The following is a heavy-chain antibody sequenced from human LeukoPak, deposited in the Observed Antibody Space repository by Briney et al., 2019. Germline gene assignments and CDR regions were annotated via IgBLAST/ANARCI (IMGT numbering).Heavy chain of an antibody. J-gene: IGHJ4*02. V-gene: IGHV3-74*01. Sequence: GGSLRLSCEASEFSFSSYWMHWVRQAPGKGLVWVSRINSDGRTTIYADSVKGRFTISRDNAKNTLYLQMNSLRAEDTAVYYCASEGYYDSSGYSMRFSYWGQGTLVTVSS. CDR3: ASEGYYDSSGYSMRFSY. D-gene: IGHD3-22*01. CDR2: INSDGRTT. CDR1: EFSFSSYW.